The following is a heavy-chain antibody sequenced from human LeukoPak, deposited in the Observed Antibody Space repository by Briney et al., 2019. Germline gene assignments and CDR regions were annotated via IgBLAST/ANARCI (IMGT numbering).Heavy chain of an antibody. CDR1: GFTFSSYG. V-gene: IGHV3-30*18. CDR3: VKDLGGHSDY. J-gene: IGHJ4*02. CDR2: ISYDGSNK. D-gene: IGHD3-16*01. Sequence: GRSLRLSCAASGFTFSSYGMHWVRQAPGKGLEWVAVISYDGSNKYYADSVKGRFTISRDNAKNTLYLQMNSLRVEDTAVYYCVKDLGGHSDYWGQGTLVTVSS.